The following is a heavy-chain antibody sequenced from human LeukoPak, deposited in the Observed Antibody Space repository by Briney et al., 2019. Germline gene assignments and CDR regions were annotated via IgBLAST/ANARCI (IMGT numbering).Heavy chain of an antibody. CDR2: MNPISGNT. J-gene: IGHJ6*03. CDR3: ARASRGYSGYGYYYYYYMDV. CDR1: GYTFTSYD. V-gene: IGHV1-8*01. Sequence: ASVKVSCKASGYTFTSYDINWVRPATGQGVEWMGWMNPISGNTGYAQKFQGRVTMTRNTSISTAYMELSSLRSEDTAVYHCARASRGYSGYGYYYYYYMDVWGKGTTVTVSS. D-gene: IGHD5-12*01.